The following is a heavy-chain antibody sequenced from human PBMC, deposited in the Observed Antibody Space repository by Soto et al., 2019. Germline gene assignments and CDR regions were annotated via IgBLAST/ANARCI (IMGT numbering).Heavy chain of an antibody. CDR3: ARDYDSSGYYYVADAFDI. Sequence: QLQLQESGPGLVKPSETLSLTCTVSGGSISSSSYYWGWIRQPPGKGLEWIGSIYYSGSTYYNPYLKSRVTISVDTSKNQFSLKLSSVTAADTAVYYCARDYDSSGYYYVADAFDIWGQGTMVTVSS. CDR2: IYYSGST. V-gene: IGHV4-39*02. J-gene: IGHJ3*02. D-gene: IGHD3-22*01. CDR1: GGSISSSSYY.